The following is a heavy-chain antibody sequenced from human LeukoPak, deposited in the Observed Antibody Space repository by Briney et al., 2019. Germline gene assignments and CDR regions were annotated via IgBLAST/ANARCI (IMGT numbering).Heavy chain of an antibody. CDR2: MNPNSGNT. J-gene: IGHJ6*02. V-gene: IGHV1-8*01. D-gene: IGHD3-10*01. CDR3: ARPSDGWFGEQFGGMDV. CDR1: GYTFTSYD. Sequence: ASLKVSCKASGYTFTSYDINWVRQAPRRGLEWRGWMNPNSGNTGYAQKFQGGVTMTRNTSISTAYMELSSLRSEDTAVYYCARPSDGWFGEQFGGMDVWGQGTTVTVSS.